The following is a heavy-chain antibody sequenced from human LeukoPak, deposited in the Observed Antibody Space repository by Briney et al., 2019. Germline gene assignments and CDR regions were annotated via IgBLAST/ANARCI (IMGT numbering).Heavy chain of an antibody. CDR2: ISYDGRNK. Sequence: GGSLRLSCAASGFTFSSYGMHWVRQAPGKGLEWVAVISYDGRNKHYADSVKGRFTISRDNYKNTLYLEMNSLRAEDTAVYYCAKDQRGYYDSSGYYYFDYWGQGTLVTVSS. V-gene: IGHV3-30*18. CDR1: GFTFSSYG. J-gene: IGHJ4*02. D-gene: IGHD3-22*01. CDR3: AKDQRGYYDSSGYYYFDY.